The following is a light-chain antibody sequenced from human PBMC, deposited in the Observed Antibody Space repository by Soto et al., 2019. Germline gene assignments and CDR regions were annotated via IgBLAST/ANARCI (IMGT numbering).Light chain of an antibody. CDR2: GNN. J-gene: IGLJ1*01. Sequence: QSVLTQPPSVSGAPGQRVTISCTGSSSNIGANYDVHWYQQRPGTAPKLLIFGNNNRPSGVPDRFSGSKSGTSASLAITGLQAEDEGDYYCQSCDNTLIARYVFGTGTKLTVL. V-gene: IGLV1-40*01. CDR3: QSCDNTLIARYV. CDR1: SSNIGANYD.